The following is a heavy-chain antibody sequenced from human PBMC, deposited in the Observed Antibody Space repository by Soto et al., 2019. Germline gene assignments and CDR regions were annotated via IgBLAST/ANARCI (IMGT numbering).Heavy chain of an antibody. CDR3: TTSLRYFDWLFTPFDY. CDR1: GFTFSNAW. D-gene: IGHD3-9*01. Sequence: EVQLVESGGGLVKPGGSLRLSCAASGFTFSNAWMSWVRQAPGKGLEWVGRIKGKTDGGPTDYAAPVKGRLTISRDDSKNTLYLQMNSLKTEDTAVYYCTTSLRYFDWLFTPFDYWGQGTLVTVSS. V-gene: IGHV3-15*01. CDR2: IKGKTDGGPT. J-gene: IGHJ4*02.